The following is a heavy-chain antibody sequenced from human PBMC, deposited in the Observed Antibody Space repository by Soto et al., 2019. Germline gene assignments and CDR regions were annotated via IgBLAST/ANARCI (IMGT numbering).Heavy chain of an antibody. J-gene: IGHJ4*02. D-gene: IGHD3-3*01. V-gene: IGHV4-38-2*01. CDR2: IYHSGST. CDR3: GSYDFWSGVGLGGGYYFDY. Sequence: SETLSLTCAVSAYSISSGYYWGWIRQPPGKGLEWIGSIYHSGSTYYNPSLKSRVTISVDTSKNQFSLKLSSVTAADTAVYYCGSYDFWSGVGLGGGYYFDYWGQGTLVTVSS. CDR1: AYSISSGYY.